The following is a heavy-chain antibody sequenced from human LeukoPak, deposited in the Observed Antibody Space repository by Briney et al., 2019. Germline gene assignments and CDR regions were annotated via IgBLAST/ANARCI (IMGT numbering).Heavy chain of an antibody. D-gene: IGHD5-12*01. CDR3: ARFEVSGYYLFDY. CDR1: GYSISSGYY. J-gene: IGHJ4*02. V-gene: IGHV4-38-2*02. Sequence: PSETLSLTCTVSGYSISSGYYWGWIRQSPGKGLEWIGEINHSGSTNYNPSLKSRVTISVDTSKNQFSLDLSSVTAADTAMYYCARFEVSGYYLFDYWGPGTLVTVSS. CDR2: INHSGST.